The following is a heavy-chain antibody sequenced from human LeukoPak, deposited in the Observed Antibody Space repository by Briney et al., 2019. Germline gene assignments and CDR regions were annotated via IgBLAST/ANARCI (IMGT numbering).Heavy chain of an antibody. CDR2: TYYRSQWFI. J-gene: IGHJ4*02. CDR3: ARGSGYYDTGSFSFVDN. D-gene: IGHD3-22*01. V-gene: IGHV6-1*01. CDR1: GDSVSSDSAA. Sequence: SQTLSLTCAISGDSVSSDSAAWNWIRQSPSRGLEWLGRTYYRSQWFIDYAVSVKTRITIKSDTSRNQFSLEPNSVTPEDTGVYYCARGSGYYDTGSFSFVDNWGQGTQVTVSS.